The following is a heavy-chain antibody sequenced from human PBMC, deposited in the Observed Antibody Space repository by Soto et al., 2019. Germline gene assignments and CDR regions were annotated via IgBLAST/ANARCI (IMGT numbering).Heavy chain of an antibody. J-gene: IGHJ5*02. V-gene: IGHV4-34*01. CDR2: INHSGST. Sequence: PSETLSLTCAVYGGSFSGYYWSWIRQPPGKGLEWIGEINHSGSTNYNPSLKSRVTISVDKPKNQFSLKLSSVTAADTAVYYCARVDIAVAGNWFDPWGQGTLVTVYS. CDR1: GGSFSGYY. D-gene: IGHD6-19*01. CDR3: ARVDIAVAGNWFDP.